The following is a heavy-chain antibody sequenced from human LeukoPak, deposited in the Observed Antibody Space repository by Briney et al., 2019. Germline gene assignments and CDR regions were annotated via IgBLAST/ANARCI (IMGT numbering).Heavy chain of an antibody. CDR3: AKDSVRTDFWSGYLPYYYYYYGMDV. Sequence: GGSLILSCAASGFPFSSYAMSWVRQAPGKGLEGVSAISGSGGSTYYADSVKGRFTISRDNSKNTLYLQMNSLRAEDTAVYYCAKDSVRTDFWSGYLPYYYYYYGMDVWGQGTTVTVSS. J-gene: IGHJ6*02. D-gene: IGHD3-3*01. V-gene: IGHV3-23*01. CDR2: ISGSGGST. CDR1: GFPFSSYA.